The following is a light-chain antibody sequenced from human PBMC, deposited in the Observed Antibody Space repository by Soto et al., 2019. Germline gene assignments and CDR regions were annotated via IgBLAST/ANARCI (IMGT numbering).Light chain of an antibody. J-gene: IGLJ1*01. CDR2: EVT. CDR3: SSFAGTNSFV. CDR1: TSDIGAYNY. V-gene: IGLV2-8*01. Sequence: QSALTQPPSASGSPGQSVTISCTGTTSDIGAYNYVSWYQQRPGKAPKLIIYEVTRRPSGVPDRIFGSKSYTTASLTVSGLQAEDEADYYCSSFAGTNSFVFGTGNKVTVL.